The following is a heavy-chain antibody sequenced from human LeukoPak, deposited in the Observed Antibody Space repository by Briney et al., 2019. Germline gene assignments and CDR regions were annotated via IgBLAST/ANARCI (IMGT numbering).Heavy chain of an antibody. D-gene: IGHD3-22*01. CDR2: INHSGST. Sequence: SETLSLTCAVYGGSFSGYYWSWIRQPPGKGLEWIGEINHSGSTNYNPSLKSRVTISVDTSKNQFSLKLSSVTAADTAVYYCARGERWLLKSFDYWGQGTLVTVSS. J-gene: IGHJ4*02. CDR3: ARGERWLLKSFDY. V-gene: IGHV4-34*01. CDR1: GGSFSGYY.